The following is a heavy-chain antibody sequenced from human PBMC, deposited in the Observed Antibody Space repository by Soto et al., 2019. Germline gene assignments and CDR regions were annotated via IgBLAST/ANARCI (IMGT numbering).Heavy chain of an antibody. Sequence: SPTLSLTCAISGDSVSSNSAAWNWIRQSPSRGLEWLGRTYYRSKWYNDYAVSVKSRITINPDTSKNQFSLQLNSVTPEDTAVYYCARDQPYSSGWYADWFDPWGQGTLVTVSS. CDR1: GDSVSSNSAA. J-gene: IGHJ5*02. CDR3: ARDQPYSSGWYADWFDP. D-gene: IGHD6-19*01. V-gene: IGHV6-1*01. CDR2: TYYRSKWYN.